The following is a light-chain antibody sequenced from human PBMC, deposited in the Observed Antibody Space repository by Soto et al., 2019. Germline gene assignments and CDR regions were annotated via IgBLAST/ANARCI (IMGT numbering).Light chain of an antibody. CDR2: DAS. J-gene: IGKJ1*01. CDR3: QLYRSSMWT. Sequence: EIVLTQSPGTLSLSPGDRATLSCRTSQSVTSSYVAWYQQRPGQAPRLVIYDASSRAAGIPDRFSGSGSGTDVTLAISRLEPADFAVYYCQLYRSSMWTFGQGTKGEIK. CDR1: QSVTSSY. V-gene: IGKV3-20*01.